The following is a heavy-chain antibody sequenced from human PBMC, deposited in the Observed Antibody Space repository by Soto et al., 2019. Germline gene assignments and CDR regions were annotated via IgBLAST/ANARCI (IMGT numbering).Heavy chain of an antibody. Sequence: EVQLLESGGGLVQPGGSLRLSCAASGFTFSSYAMSWVRQAPGKGLEWVSAISGSGGSTYYADSVKGRFTISRDNSKNTLYLQMNSLRAEDTAVYYCAKGRNYCSSTSCYLYGMDVWGQGTTGTVSS. CDR2: ISGSGGST. J-gene: IGHJ6*02. D-gene: IGHD2-2*01. CDR3: AKGRNYCSSTSCYLYGMDV. CDR1: GFTFSSYA. V-gene: IGHV3-23*01.